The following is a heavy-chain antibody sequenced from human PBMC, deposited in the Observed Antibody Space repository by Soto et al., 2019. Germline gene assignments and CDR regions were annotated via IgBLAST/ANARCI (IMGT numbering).Heavy chain of an antibody. CDR3: ARGNHRWLQLWYFDL. D-gene: IGHD5-12*01. Sequence: QVQLVQSGAEVKKPGSSVKVSCKASGGTFSNYPISWVRQAPGQGLEWMGGIIPIFGTVNYAQKFQGRVTXTXPXSXXTAYMELSSLRSEDTAVYYCARGNHRWLQLWYFDLWGRGTLVTVSS. J-gene: IGHJ2*01. CDR2: IIPIFGTV. CDR1: GGTFSNYP. V-gene: IGHV1-69*05.